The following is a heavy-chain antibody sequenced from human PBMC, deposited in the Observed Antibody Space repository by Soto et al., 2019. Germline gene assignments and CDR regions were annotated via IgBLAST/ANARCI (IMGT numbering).Heavy chain of an antibody. V-gene: IGHV3-13*01. D-gene: IGHD4-17*01. CDR3: ARLTVTQYYYYGMDV. CDR2: IGTAGDT. J-gene: IGHJ6*02. Sequence: EVQLVESGGGLVQPGGSLRLSCAASGFTFSSYDMHWVRQATGKGLEWVSAIGTAGDTHYPGSVKSRFTNSRKNANTSLYLQMNSLKAEDTAVYYCARLTVTQYYYYGMDVWGQGTTVTVSS. CDR1: GFTFSSYD.